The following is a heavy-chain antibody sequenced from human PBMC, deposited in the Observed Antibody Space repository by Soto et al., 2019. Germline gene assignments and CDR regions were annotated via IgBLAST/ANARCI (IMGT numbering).Heavy chain of an antibody. V-gene: IGHV4-39*01. D-gene: IGHD3-22*01. CDR2: IYHTGNA. J-gene: IGHJ5*02. CDR1: GGSISSGDYY. CDR3: ARDFFDSSDYTTNWFDP. Sequence: ETLSLTCTVSGGSISSGDYYWSWIRQPPGEGLEWIGSIYHTGNAYYNPSLKSRVTISVDTSKNQFSLKLTSVTAADAALYYCARDFFDSSDYTTNWFDPWGQGTLVTVS.